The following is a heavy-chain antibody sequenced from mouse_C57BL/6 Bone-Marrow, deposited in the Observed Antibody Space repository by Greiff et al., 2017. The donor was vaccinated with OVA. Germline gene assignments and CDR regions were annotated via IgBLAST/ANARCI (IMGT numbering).Heavy chain of an antibody. CDR3: AREIYYYGSSYVHAMDY. Sequence: ESGPELVKPGASVKISCKASGYAFSSSWMNWVKQRPGKGLEWIGRIYPGDGDTNYNGKFKGKATLTADKSSSTAYMQLSSLTSEDSAVYFCAREIYYYGSSYVHAMDYWGQGTSVTVSS. CDR2: IYPGDGDT. CDR1: GYAFSSSW. D-gene: IGHD1-1*01. J-gene: IGHJ4*01. V-gene: IGHV1-82*01.